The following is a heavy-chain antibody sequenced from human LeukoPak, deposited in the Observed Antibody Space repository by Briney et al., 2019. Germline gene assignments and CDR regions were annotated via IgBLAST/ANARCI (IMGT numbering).Heavy chain of an antibody. J-gene: IGHJ5*02. CDR3: ARQTLYVQIFHSPNWFDP. CDR1: GGSFSGYY. Sequence: SENLSLTCAVYGGSFSGYYWSWIRQPPGKGLEWIGEINHSGSTNYNPSLKSRVTISVDTSKNQFSLKLSSVTAADTAVYYCARQTLYVQIFHSPNWFDPWGQGTLVTVSS. CDR2: INHSGST. V-gene: IGHV4-34*01. D-gene: IGHD3-3*01.